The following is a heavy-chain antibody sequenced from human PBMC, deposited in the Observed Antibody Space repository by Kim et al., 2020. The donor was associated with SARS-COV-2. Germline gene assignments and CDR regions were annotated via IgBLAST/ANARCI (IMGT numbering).Heavy chain of an antibody. CDR2: ISGDGSDI. V-gene: IGHV3-74*01. CDR3: ARGIGSLVL. D-gene: IGHD3-16*02. Sequence: GGSLRLSCAASGFTFSNFWMHWVRQTPGKGLVLASRISGDGSDITYADSVKGRFTISRDNAKNTLYLQMNSLRVEDTAVYYCARGIGSLVLWGQGTTVTV. CDR1: GFTFSNFW. J-gene: IGHJ6*02.